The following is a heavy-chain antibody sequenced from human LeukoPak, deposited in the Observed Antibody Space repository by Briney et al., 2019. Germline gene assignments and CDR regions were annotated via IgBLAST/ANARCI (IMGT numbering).Heavy chain of an antibody. V-gene: IGHV4-39*07. D-gene: IGHD6-13*01. CDR1: GGSISSSSYY. Sequence: PSETLSLTCTVSGGSISSSSYYWGWIRQPPGKGLEWIGSIYYSGSTYYNPSLKSRVTISVDTSKNQFSLKLSSVTAADTAVYYCARVGSSSWYVGDYYYYMDVWGKGTTVTVSS. CDR2: IYYSGST. J-gene: IGHJ6*03. CDR3: ARVGSSSWYVGDYYYYMDV.